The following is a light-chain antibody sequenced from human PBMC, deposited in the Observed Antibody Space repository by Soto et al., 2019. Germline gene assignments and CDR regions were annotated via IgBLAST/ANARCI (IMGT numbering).Light chain of an antibody. Sequence: QSVLTQPPSVSGAPGQRVTISCTGSSSNIGAGYDVHWYQQLPGTAPKLLIYGNTNRPSGVPDRFSGSKSGPSASLAITGLQAEDEADYYCQCYDSSLSGSGFVFGTGTKVTVL. J-gene: IGLJ1*01. V-gene: IGLV1-40*01. CDR3: QCYDSSLSGSGFV. CDR2: GNT. CDR1: SSNIGAGYD.